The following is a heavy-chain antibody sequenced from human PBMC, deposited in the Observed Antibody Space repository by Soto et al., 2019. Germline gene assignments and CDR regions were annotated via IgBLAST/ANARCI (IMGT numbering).Heavy chain of an antibody. CDR3: ARANRGSSWYGDFDY. Sequence: ASVKVSCKASGYTFTSYGISWVRQAPGQGLEWMGWISAYNGNTNYAQKLQGRVTMTTDTSTSTAYMELRSLRSDDTAVYYCARANRGSSWYGDFDYWGQGTLVTVSS. D-gene: IGHD6-13*01. CDR2: ISAYNGNT. J-gene: IGHJ4*02. V-gene: IGHV1-18*01. CDR1: GYTFTSYG.